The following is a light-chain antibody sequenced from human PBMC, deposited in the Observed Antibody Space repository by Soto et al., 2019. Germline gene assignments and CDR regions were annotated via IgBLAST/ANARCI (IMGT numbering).Light chain of an antibody. V-gene: IGKV3-20*01. J-gene: IGKJ4*01. CDR2: GIS. Sequence: EIVLTQSPGTLSLSPGERATLSCRASQSVSSNYLAWYQQKPGQAPRLLIYGISTRATGIPDRFSGSGSGTDFTLTISRLEPEAFAVYYCQQYGSYPLTFGGGTKVEIK. CDR3: QQYGSYPLT. CDR1: QSVSSNY.